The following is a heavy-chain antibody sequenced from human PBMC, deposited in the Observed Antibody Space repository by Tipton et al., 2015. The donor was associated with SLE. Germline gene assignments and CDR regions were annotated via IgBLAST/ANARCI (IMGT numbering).Heavy chain of an antibody. CDR3: ARDSVSRGWYPYYYYMDV. Sequence: QSGAEVKKPGSSVKVSCKASGGTFSSYAISWVRQAPGQGLEWMGGIIPIFGTANYAQKFQGRVTITTDESTSTAYMELSSLRSEDTAVYYCARDSVSRGWYPYYYYMDVWGKGTTVTVSS. CDR1: GGTFSSYA. V-gene: IGHV1-69*05. D-gene: IGHD6-19*01. CDR2: IIPIFGTA. J-gene: IGHJ6*03.